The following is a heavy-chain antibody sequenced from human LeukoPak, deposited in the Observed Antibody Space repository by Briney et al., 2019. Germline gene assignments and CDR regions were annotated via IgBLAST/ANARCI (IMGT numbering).Heavy chain of an antibody. CDR3: ARDDSSGWYMTD. J-gene: IGHJ4*02. CDR2: IYYSGST. D-gene: IGHD6-19*01. V-gene: IGHV4-59*01. CDR1: GGSISSYY. Sequence: PSETLSLTCTVSGGSISSYYWSWIRQPPGKGLEWIGYIYYSGSTNYNPSLKSRVTISVGTSKNQFSLKLSSVTAADTAVYYCARDDSSGWYMTDWGQGTLVTVSS.